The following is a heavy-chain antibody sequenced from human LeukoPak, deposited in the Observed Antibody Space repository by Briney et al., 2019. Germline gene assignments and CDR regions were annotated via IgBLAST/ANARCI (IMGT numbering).Heavy chain of an antibody. CDR2: INQEGSER. CDR3: ARARLWYGQRGAGFDY. CDR1: GFTFSAYW. Sequence: GGSLRLSCTASGFTFSAYWMGWVRQAPGRGLEWVANINQEGSERRYVDSVRGRFTISRDNAKNSLSLQMSSLRDEDTAVYYCARARLWYGQRGAGFDYWGQGTLVTVSS. V-gene: IGHV3-7*01. D-gene: IGHD2-15*01. J-gene: IGHJ4*02.